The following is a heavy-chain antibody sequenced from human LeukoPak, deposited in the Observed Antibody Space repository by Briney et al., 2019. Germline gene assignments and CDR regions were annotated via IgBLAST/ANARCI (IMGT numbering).Heavy chain of an antibody. CDR2: IKQDGSEK. V-gene: IGHV3-7*01. D-gene: IGHD2-2*01. CDR3: ARDMTGYCTSSSCFGGLCDY. Sequence: PGGSLRLSCAASGFTFSSYWMSWVRQAPGKGLEWVANIKQDGSEKSYVDSVKGRFAISRDNAKNSLYLQMNSLRAEDTAVYYCARDMTGYCTSSSCFGGLCDYWGQGTLVIVSS. CDR1: GFTFSSYW. J-gene: IGHJ4*02.